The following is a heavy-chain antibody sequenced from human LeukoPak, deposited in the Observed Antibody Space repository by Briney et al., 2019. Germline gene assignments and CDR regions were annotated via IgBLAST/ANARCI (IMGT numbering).Heavy chain of an antibody. Sequence: GASLKISCKGSGYSFTSYWIGWVRQMPGKGLEWMGIIYPGDSDTRYSPSFQGQVTISADKSISTAYLQWSSLKASDTAMYYCARRRILTGYYYYFDYWGQGTLVTVSS. V-gene: IGHV5-51*01. CDR2: IYPGDSDT. D-gene: IGHD3-9*01. CDR1: GYSFTSYW. CDR3: ARRRILTGYYYYFDY. J-gene: IGHJ4*02.